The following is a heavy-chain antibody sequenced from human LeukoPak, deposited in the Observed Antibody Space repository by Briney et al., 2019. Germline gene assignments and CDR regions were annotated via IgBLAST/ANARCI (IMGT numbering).Heavy chain of an antibody. D-gene: IGHD3-9*01. CDR2: IIPIFGTA. CDR1: GGTFSSYA. CDR3: EREVLRYFDWSHPGYFDY. J-gene: IGHJ4*02. Sequence: GASVKDSCMASGGTFSSYAISWVRQAPGQGLEWMGGIIPIFGTANYAQKFQGRVTITADKSTSTAYMELSSLRSEDTAVYYCEREVLRYFDWSHPGYFDYWGQGTLVTVSS. V-gene: IGHV1-69*06.